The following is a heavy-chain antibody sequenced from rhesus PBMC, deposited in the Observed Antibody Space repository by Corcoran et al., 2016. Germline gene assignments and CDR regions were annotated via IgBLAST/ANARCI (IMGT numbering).Heavy chain of an antibody. CDR3: ATFGLDS. J-gene: IGHJ6*01. V-gene: IGHV5-2*01. CDR2: TVPCDSDP. CDR1: GYSFPSYW. Sequence: EVQLVQSGAEVKRPGESLKISCKTSGYSFPSYWISWVRQRPGKGLEGMGATVPCDSDPSYSPAFPGPVTLTADKSIRTAYLQGSRLKASDPATSYCATFGLDSWGQGVVVTVSS.